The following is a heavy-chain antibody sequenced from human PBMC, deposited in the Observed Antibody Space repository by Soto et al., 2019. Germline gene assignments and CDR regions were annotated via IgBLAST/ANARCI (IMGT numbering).Heavy chain of an antibody. CDR3: AKGISYLASLDS. CDR1: GFTFDEYA. Sequence: GSLRLSCAASGFTFDEYAMHWVRQSPGKGLEWVSLISWDGDTIFYADSVKGRFTISRDNNKNSLYLQMTSLRSEDTAFYYCAKGISYLASLDSWGQGTLVTVSS. J-gene: IGHJ4*02. CDR2: ISWDGDTI. D-gene: IGHD1-26*01. V-gene: IGHV3-43D*04.